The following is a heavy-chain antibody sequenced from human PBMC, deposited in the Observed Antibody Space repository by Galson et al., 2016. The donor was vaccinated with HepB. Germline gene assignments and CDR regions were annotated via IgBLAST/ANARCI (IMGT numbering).Heavy chain of an antibody. J-gene: IGHJ4*02. V-gene: IGHV4-38-2*02. D-gene: IGHD3-16*02. Sequence: SETLSLTCNVSGYSISSGYYWGWFRQPPGKGLEWIASIYHSGAAHYNPSTSLQGRVTISVDTSRNQFSLKLTSVTAADTAVYYCARDPYNYDNAWGSYRHFYFDFWGQGALVTVSS. CDR3: ARDPYNYDNAWGSYRHFYFDF. CDR1: GYSISSGYY. CDR2: IYHSGAA.